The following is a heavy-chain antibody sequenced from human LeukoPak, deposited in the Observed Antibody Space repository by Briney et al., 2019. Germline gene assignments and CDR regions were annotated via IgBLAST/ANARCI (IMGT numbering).Heavy chain of an antibody. CDR1: GYSFTSYW. Sequence: GESLKISCQASGYSFTSYWIGWVRQMPGKGLEWMGIIYPGDSDTRYSPSFQGQVTISADKSISTAYLQWSSLKASDTAMYYCARQADDYSNWCSYWGQGTLVTVSS. D-gene: IGHD4-11*01. CDR3: ARQADDYSNWCSY. J-gene: IGHJ4*02. V-gene: IGHV5-51*01. CDR2: IYPGDSDT.